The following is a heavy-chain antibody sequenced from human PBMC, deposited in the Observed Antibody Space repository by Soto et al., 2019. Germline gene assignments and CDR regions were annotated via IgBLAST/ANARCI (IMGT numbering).Heavy chain of an antibody. CDR1: GFTLSSYS. CDR3: AREKGQQMTLNY. CDR2: IHYSGKSM. V-gene: IGHV3-21*01. Sequence: EVQLVESGGGLVKPGGSLRLSCAASGFTLSSYSMNWVRQAPGKGLEWVSSIHYSGKSMFYADSVKGRFTISRDSATNSLHLQMNGLRAEDTAVYYCAREKGQQMTLNYWGQGTMVTVSS. J-gene: IGHJ4*02. D-gene: IGHD6-13*01.